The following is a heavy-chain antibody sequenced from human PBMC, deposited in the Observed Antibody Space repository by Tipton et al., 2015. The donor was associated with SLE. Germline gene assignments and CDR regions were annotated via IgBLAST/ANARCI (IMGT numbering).Heavy chain of an antibody. CDR1: GFTIDTYW. J-gene: IGHJ4*02. D-gene: IGHD5-24*01. CDR2: IKQDGSEK. CDR3: ATDPGDGCDY. V-gene: IGHV3-7*01. Sequence: SLRLSCAASGFTIDTYWMTWVRQPPGKGLEWVANIKQDGSEKYYGDSVKGRFTISRDNAKNSLYLHMNSLRAEDTAIYYCATDPGDGCDYWGQGTLVTVSS.